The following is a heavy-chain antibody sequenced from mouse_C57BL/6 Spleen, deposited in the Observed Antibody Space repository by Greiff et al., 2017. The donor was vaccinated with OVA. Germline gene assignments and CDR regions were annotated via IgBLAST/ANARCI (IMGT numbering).Heavy chain of an antibody. D-gene: IGHD2-3*01. Sequence: QVQLQQPGAELVKPGASVKLSCKASGYTFTSYWMHWVKQRPGQGLEWIGMIHPNSGSTNYNEKFKSKATLTVDKSSSTAYMQLSSLTSEDSAVYYCAREGVIYDGYHWYFDVWGTGTTVTVSS. CDR2: IHPNSGST. J-gene: IGHJ1*03. CDR3: AREGVIYDGYHWYFDV. V-gene: IGHV1-64*01. CDR1: GYTFTSYW.